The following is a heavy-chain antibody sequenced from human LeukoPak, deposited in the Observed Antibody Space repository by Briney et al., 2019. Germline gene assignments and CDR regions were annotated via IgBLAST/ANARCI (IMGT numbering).Heavy chain of an antibody. J-gene: IGHJ4*02. D-gene: IGHD5-24*01. V-gene: IGHV5-51*01. CDR1: GYSFTSYW. Sequence: PGESLKISCKGSGYSFTSYWIGWVRQMPGKGLEWTGIIYPGDSDTRYSPSFQGQVTISADKSISTAYLQWSSLKASDTAMYYCAGRDGYKSQIGQYYFDYWGQGTLVTVSS. CDR2: IYPGDSDT. CDR3: AGRDGYKSQIGQYYFDY.